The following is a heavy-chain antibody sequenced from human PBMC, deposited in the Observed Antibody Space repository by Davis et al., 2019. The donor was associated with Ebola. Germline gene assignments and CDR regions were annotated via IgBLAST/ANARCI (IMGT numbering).Heavy chain of an antibody. CDR2: ISSSSSTT. V-gene: IGHV3-48*02. Sequence: GESLKISCAASGFTFSIYSMNWVRQAPGKGLEWVSYISSSSSTTYYADSVKGRFTISRDNAKNSLYLQMNSLRDEDTAVYYCAGATGYYRHGVDVWGQGTTVTVSS. J-gene: IGHJ6*02. CDR1: GFTFSIYS. D-gene: IGHD3-9*01. CDR3: AGATGYYRHGVDV.